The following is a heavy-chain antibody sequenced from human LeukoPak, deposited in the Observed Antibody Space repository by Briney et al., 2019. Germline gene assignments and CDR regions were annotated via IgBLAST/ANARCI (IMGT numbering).Heavy chain of an antibody. J-gene: IGHJ5*02. CDR2: IDADGGST. CDR1: GFTFSSYA. V-gene: IGHV3-23*01. CDR3: AKVSGSGLYGWFAP. Sequence: GGSLRLSCAAAGFTFSSYAMTWVRQAPGKGLELVSSIDADGGSTYYADSVKGRFTISRDNSKNTFFLQMNTLRAADTAVYYCAKVSGSGLYGWFAPGGQGT. D-gene: IGHD6-19*01.